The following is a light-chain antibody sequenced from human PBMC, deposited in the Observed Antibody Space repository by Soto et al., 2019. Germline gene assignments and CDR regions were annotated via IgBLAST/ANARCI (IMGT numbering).Light chain of an antibody. Sequence: EIVLTQSPATLSLSPGARAPLSCRASQSVSSYLAWYQQKPGQAPRLLIYDASSRATGVPDRFSGSGSGTDFTLTISGLEPEDFALYYCQQYHNSPLTFGQGTKVDIK. CDR1: QSVSSY. V-gene: IGKV3-11*01. J-gene: IGKJ1*01. CDR2: DAS. CDR3: QQYHNSPLT.